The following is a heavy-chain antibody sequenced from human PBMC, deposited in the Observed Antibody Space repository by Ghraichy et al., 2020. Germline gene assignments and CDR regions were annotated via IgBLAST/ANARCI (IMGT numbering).Heavy chain of an antibody. J-gene: IGHJ4*02. D-gene: IGHD2-2*01. V-gene: IGHV3-7*01. CDR1: GFTFSSYW. CDR2: IKQDGSEK. Sequence: GGSLRLSCAASGFTFSSYWMSWVRQAPGKGLEWVANIKQDGSEKYYVDSVKGRFTISRDNAKNSLYLQMNSLRAEDTAVYYCARVGCVWTSCYSAWGQGTLVTVSS. CDR3: ARVGCVWTSCYSA.